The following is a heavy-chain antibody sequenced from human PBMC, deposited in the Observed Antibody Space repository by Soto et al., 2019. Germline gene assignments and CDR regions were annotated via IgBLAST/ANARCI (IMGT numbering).Heavy chain of an antibody. CDR3: ARGFSGTVTTSNWFDP. D-gene: IGHD1-1*01. Sequence: SETLSLTFAVYGGSFSGYYWSWIRQPPGKGLEWIGEINHSGSTNYNPSLKSRVTISVDTSKNQFSLKLSSVTAADTAVYYCARGFSGTVTTSNWFDPRGQGTLVTVSS. CDR1: GGSFSGYY. J-gene: IGHJ5*02. CDR2: INHSGST. V-gene: IGHV4-34*01.